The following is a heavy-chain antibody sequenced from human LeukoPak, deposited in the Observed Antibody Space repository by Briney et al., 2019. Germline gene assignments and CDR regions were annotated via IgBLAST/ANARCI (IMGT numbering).Heavy chain of an antibody. CDR3: TRDHWLKSSKTWYYYGLDV. D-gene: IGHD3-9*01. CDR1: GGSISSYY. V-gene: IGHV4-59*01. Sequence: SETLSLTCTVSGGSISSYYWSWIRQPPGKGLEWIGYISHNVSPDYSPSLKSRVTISADTSKNQFSLILRSVTAADTAVYYCTRDHWLKSSKTWYYYGLDVWGQGTTVTVSS. J-gene: IGHJ6*02. CDR2: ISHNVSP.